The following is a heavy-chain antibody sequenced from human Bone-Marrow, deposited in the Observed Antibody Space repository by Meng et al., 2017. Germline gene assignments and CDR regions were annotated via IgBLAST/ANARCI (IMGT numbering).Heavy chain of an antibody. CDR1: GCTFSSYA. V-gene: IGHV3-30*04. Sequence: LKIPCAASGCTFSSYAMHWVRQAPGKGLEWVAVISYDGSNKYYADSVKGRFTISRDNSKNTLYLQMNSLRAEDTAVYYCARTWIQLWYFDYWGQGTLVTVSS. CDR2: ISYDGSNK. CDR3: ARTWIQLWYFDY. D-gene: IGHD5-18*01. J-gene: IGHJ4*02.